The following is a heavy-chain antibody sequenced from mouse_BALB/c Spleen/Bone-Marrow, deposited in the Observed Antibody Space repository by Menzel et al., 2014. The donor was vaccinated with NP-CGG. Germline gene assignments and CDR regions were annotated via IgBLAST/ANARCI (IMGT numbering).Heavy chain of an antibody. V-gene: IGHV14-1*02. Sequence: EVQLQQSGAELVRPGALVKLSCKASGFNIKDYYMHWVKQRPEQGLEWIGWIDPENGNTIYDPKFQGKASITADTFSNTAYLQLSSMTSEDTAVYYCTRTYSFDYWRQGTTLTVSS. CDR1: GFNIKDYY. CDR2: IDPENGNT. J-gene: IGHJ2*01. CDR3: TRTYSFDY.